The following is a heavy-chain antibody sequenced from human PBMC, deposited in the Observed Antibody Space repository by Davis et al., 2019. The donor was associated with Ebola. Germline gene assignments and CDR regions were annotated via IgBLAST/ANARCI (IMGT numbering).Heavy chain of an antibody. CDR1: GYTFTSYY. CDR2: INPNSGGT. D-gene: IGHD3-3*01. V-gene: IGHV1-2*04. CDR3: AKPQGPTPYDFWSGKSYWGYYYYGMDV. J-gene: IGHJ6*02. Sequence: ASVKVSCRASGYTFTSYYMHWVRQAPGQGLEWMGWINPNSGGTNYAQKFQGWVTMTRDTSISTAYMELSRLRSDDTAVYYCAKPQGPTPYDFWSGKSYWGYYYYGMDVWGQGTTVTVSS.